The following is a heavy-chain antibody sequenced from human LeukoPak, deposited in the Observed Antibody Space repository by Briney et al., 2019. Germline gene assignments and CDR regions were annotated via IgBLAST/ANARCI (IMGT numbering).Heavy chain of an antibody. Sequence: GGSLRLSCAASGFTFSSYGMHWVRQAPGKGLEWVAFIRYDGSNKYYADSVKGRFTISRDNAKNTLYLQMNSLRAEDTAVYYCAREASSPSSYYYDSSGYYFADYYFDYWGQGTLVTVSS. CDR2: IRYDGSNK. D-gene: IGHD3-22*01. J-gene: IGHJ4*02. CDR3: AREASSPSSYYYDSSGYYFADYYFDY. V-gene: IGHV3-30*02. CDR1: GFTFSSYG.